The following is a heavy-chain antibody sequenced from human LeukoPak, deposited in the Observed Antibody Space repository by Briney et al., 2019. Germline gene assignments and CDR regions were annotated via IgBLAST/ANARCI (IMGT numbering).Heavy chain of an antibody. D-gene: IGHD6-13*01. CDR2: IYYSGST. CDR1: GGSISSSSYY. V-gene: IGHV4-39*07. J-gene: IGHJ6*03. CDR3: ARDVYSSRRDYYYYMDV. Sequence: SETLSLTCTVSGGSISSSSYYWGWIRQPPGKGLEWIGSIYYSGSTYYNPSLKSRVTISVDTSKNQFSLKLSSVTAADTAVYYCARDVYSSRRDYYYYMDVWGKGTTVTVSS.